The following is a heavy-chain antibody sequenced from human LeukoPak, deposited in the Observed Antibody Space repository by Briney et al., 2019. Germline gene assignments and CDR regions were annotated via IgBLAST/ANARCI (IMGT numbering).Heavy chain of an antibody. CDR3: ATARGMELRIY. Sequence: PGGSLRLSCVASGFTVSDNYVTWVRQAPGKGLEWVSVIYSVGSTYYADSVKGRFTISRDNSKNTLYLQMNSLRAEDTAVYYCATARGMELRIYWGQGTLVTVSS. J-gene: IGHJ4*02. CDR2: IYSVGST. CDR1: GFTVSDNY. V-gene: IGHV3-66*01. D-gene: IGHD1-7*01.